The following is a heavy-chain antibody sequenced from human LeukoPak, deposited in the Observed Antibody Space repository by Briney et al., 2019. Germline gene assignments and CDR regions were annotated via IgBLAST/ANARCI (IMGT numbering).Heavy chain of an antibody. CDR2: ISSSSSYI. Sequence: PGGSLRLSCAASGFTFSSYSMNWVRQAPGKGLEWVSSISSSSSYIYYADSVKGRFTISRDKAKNSVALQLNSLRAEDTAVYYCTRERRGTYYAFESWGQGTLVTVSS. CDR3: TRERRGTYYAFES. V-gene: IGHV3-21*04. CDR1: GFTFSSYS. D-gene: IGHD3-16*01. J-gene: IGHJ4*02.